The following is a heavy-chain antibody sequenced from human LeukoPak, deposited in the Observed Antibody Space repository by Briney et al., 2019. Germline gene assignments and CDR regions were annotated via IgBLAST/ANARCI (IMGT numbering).Heavy chain of an antibody. J-gene: IGHJ4*02. Sequence: PGGSLRLSCAASGFTFSSHWMHWVRQAPGGGRGWVSRIIIDGSATSYADSVKGRFTISRDNAKNTLYLQMNSLRADDTAVYYCARGHVPGTDRHWDYWGQGILVTVSS. V-gene: IGHV3-74*01. CDR2: IIIDGSAT. CDR1: GFTFSSHW. D-gene: IGHD6-19*01. CDR3: ARGHVPGTDRHWDY.